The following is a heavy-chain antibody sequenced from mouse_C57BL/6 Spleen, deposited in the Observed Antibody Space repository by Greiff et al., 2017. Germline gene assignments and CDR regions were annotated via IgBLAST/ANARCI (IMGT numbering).Heavy chain of an antibody. D-gene: IGHD2-4*01. V-gene: IGHV1-5*01. CDR3: TRDDYDGYYAMDD. Sequence: EVQLQQSGTVLARPGASVKMSCKTSGYTFTSYWMHWVKQRPGQGLEWIGAIYPGNSDTSYNQKFKGKAKLTAVTSASTAYMELSSLTNEDSAVYYCTRDDYDGYYAMDDWGQGTSVTVSS. CDR1: GYTFTSYW. J-gene: IGHJ4*01. CDR2: IYPGNSDT.